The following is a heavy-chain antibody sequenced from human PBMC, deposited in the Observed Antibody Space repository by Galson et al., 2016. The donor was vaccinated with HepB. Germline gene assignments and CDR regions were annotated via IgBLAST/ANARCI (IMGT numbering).Heavy chain of an antibody. Sequence: GYSFTRYGITWVRQAPGQGLEWMGWISTHDDKTSYAQKFQGRVTMTTDTSTNTAYMELRSLRSDDTAVYYCASGDGYFDYWGQGTLVTVSS. CDR1: GYSFTRYG. D-gene: IGHD4-17*01. CDR2: ISTHDDKT. CDR3: ASGDGYFDY. V-gene: IGHV1-18*01. J-gene: IGHJ4*02.